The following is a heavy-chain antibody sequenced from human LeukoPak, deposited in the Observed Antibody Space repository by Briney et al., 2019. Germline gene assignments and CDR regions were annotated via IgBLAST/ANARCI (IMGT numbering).Heavy chain of an antibody. CDR3: ARDLGYSSGRPFDY. CDR2: IYHSGST. D-gene: IGHD6-19*01. CDR1: GYSISNGYY. V-gene: IGHV4-38-2*02. Sequence: SETLSLTCTVSGYSISNGYYWGWIRQPPGKGLEWIGSIYHSGSTYYNPSLKSRVTISVDTSKNQFSLKLSSVTAADTAVYYCARDLGYSSGRPFDYWGQGTLVTVSS. J-gene: IGHJ4*02.